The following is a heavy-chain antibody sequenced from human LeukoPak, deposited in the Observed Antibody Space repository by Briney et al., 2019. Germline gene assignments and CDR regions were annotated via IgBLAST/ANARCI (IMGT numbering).Heavy chain of an antibody. CDR3: ARVYYDSSGYYYIEADY. CDR1: GYTFTGYY. D-gene: IGHD3-22*01. J-gene: IGHJ4*02. V-gene: IGHV1-2*02. CDR2: INPNSGGT. Sequence: ASVKVSCKASGYTFTGYYMHWVRQAPGQGLEWMGWINPNSGGTNYAQKFQGRVTMTRDTSISTAYMELSRLRSDDTAVHYCARVYYDSSGYYYIEADYWGQGTLVTVSS.